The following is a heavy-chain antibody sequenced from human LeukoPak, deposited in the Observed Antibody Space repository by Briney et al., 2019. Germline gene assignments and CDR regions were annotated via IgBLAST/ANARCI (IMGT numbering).Heavy chain of an antibody. V-gene: IGHV3-30-3*01. J-gene: IGHJ4*02. CDR3: AKDQGYAIGLYYFDY. CDR1: GFTFNNYA. Sequence: GGSLRLSCVASGFTFNNYAIHWVRQAPGKGLEWLAVISYDGGNRYYADSVKGRFTISRDNSKNTLYLQMNSLRAEDTAVYYCAKDQGYAIGLYYFDYWGQGTLVTVSS. D-gene: IGHD2-8*01. CDR2: ISYDGGNR.